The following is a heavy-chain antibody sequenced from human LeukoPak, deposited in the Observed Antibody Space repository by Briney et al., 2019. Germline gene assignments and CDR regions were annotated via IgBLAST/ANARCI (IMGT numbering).Heavy chain of an antibody. CDR1: GYTFTGFY. Sequence: GASVKVSCKASGYTFTGFYMHWVRQAPGQGLEWMGWINPNSGGTNYAQKFQGRVTMTRDTSIRTAYMELSRLRSDDTAVYYCAREGGSNSSGYYSDYWGQGTLVTVSS. D-gene: IGHD3-22*01. V-gene: IGHV1-2*02. CDR2: INPNSGGT. CDR3: AREGGSNSSGYYSDY. J-gene: IGHJ4*02.